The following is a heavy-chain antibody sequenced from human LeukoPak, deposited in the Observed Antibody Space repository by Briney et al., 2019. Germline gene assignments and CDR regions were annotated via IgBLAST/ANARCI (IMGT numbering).Heavy chain of an antibody. J-gene: IGHJ4*02. CDR2: IYYSGST. CDR1: GGSVSSGSYY. CDR3: ARDLVWDPRFDY. Sequence: PSETLSLTCTVSGGSVSSGSYYWSWIRQPPGKGLEWIGYIYYSGSTNYNPSLKSRVTISVDTSKNQFSLKLGSVTAADTAVYYCARDLVWDPRFDYWGQGTLVTVSS. V-gene: IGHV4-61*01. D-gene: IGHD6-6*01.